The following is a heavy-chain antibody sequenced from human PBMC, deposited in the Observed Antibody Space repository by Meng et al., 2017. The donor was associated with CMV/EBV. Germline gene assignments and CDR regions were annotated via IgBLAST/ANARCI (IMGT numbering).Heavy chain of an antibody. D-gene: IGHD4-23*01. Sequence: GGSLRLSCAASGFTFDDYTMHWVRQAPGKGLEWVSLISWDGGSTYYADSVKGRFTISRDNSKNSLYLQMNSLRTEDTALYYCAKDISYGGNGPFDYWAREPWSPSPQ. CDR1: GFTFDDYT. CDR3: AKDISYGGNGPFDY. J-gene: IGHJ4*02. V-gene: IGHV3-43*01. CDR2: ISWDGGST.